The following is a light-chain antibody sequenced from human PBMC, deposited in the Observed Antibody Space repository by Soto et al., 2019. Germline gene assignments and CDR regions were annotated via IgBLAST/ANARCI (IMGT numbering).Light chain of an antibody. J-gene: IGKJ1*01. CDR2: DVS. Sequence: IVLTQSPATLSLSPGNRATLSCRASQNISSYLIWYQQKPGQSPRVLIYDVSNRATGIPTRFSGSGSGTDFTLTLSSLEPEDFAVYSCQQRSNWPRTFGQGTKVEIK. V-gene: IGKV3-11*01. CDR1: QNISSY. CDR3: QQRSNWPRT.